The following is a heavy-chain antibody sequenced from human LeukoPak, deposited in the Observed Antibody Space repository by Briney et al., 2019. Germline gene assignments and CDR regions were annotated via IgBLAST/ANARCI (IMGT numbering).Heavy chain of an antibody. CDR3: ARMALLSWYFDY. V-gene: IGHV4-59*01. CDR1: GGSISSYY. J-gene: IGHJ4*02. Sequence: SETLSLTCTVSGGSISSYYWSWIRQPPGKGLEWIGYIYYSGSTNYNPSLKSRVTISVDTSKNQFSLKLSSVTAADTAVYYCARMALLSWYFDYWGQGTLVTVSS. D-gene: IGHD6-13*01. CDR2: IYYSGST.